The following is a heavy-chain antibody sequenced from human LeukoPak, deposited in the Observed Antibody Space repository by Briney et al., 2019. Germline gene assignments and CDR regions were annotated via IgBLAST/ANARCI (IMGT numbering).Heavy chain of an antibody. CDR2: ISGRGDVI. Sequence: GGSLRLSCAASGFTFSNYEMNWVRQAPGKGPEWVSYISGRGDVIYYADSVKGRFTISRDNAKNSLYLQMNSLRAEHTAVYYCARPYYVAANYYFDYWGQGTLVTVSS. CDR3: ARPYYVAANYYFDY. CDR1: GFTFSNYE. V-gene: IGHV3-48*03. D-gene: IGHD1-26*01. J-gene: IGHJ4*02.